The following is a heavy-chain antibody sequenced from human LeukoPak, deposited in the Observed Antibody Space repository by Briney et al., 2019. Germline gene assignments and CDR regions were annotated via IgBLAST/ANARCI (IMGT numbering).Heavy chain of an antibody. CDR3: AKTSESYYYDSSGYYATH. D-gene: IGHD3-22*01. V-gene: IGHV3-66*01. CDR1: GFTVSSNY. J-gene: IGHJ4*02. Sequence: PGGSLRLSCAASGFTVSSNYMSWVRQAPGKGLEWVSVIYSGGSTYYADSVKGRFTISRDNSKNTLYLQMNSLRAEDTAVYYCAKTSESYYYDSSGYYATHWGQGTLVTVSS. CDR2: IYSGGST.